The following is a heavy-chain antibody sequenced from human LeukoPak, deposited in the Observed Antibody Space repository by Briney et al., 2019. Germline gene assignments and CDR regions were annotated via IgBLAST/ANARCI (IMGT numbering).Heavy chain of an antibody. CDR2: INTNTGNP. Sequence: ASVKVSCKASGYTFTSYAMNWVRQAPGQGLEWMGWINTNTGNPTYAQGVTGRFVFSLDTSVSTAYLQISSLKAEDTAVYYCARALITIFGVDPRYWYYMDVWGKGTTVTVSS. J-gene: IGHJ6*03. V-gene: IGHV7-4-1*02. CDR3: ARALITIFGVDPRYWYYMDV. CDR1: GYTFTSYA. D-gene: IGHD3-3*01.